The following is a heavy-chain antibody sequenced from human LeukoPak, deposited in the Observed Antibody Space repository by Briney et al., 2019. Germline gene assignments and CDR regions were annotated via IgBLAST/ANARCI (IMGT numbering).Heavy chain of an antibody. V-gene: IGHV3-30*03. CDR1: GFTFSSYG. J-gene: IGHJ4*02. Sequence: TGGSLRLSCAASGFTFSSYGMHWVRQAPGKGLEWVAVISYDGSNKYYADSVKGRFTISRDNSKNTLYLQMNSLRAEDTAVYYCARLRFLEWPKGLHYFDYWGQGTLVTVSS. CDR3: ARLRFLEWPKGLHYFDY. D-gene: IGHD3-3*01. CDR2: ISYDGSNK.